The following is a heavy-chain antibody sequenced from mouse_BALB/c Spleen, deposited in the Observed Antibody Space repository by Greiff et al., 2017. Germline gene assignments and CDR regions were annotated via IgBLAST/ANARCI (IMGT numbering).Heavy chain of an antibody. Sequence: DVMLVESGGGLVKPGGSLKLSCAASGFTFSSYTMSWVRQTPEKRLEWVATISSGGSYTYYPDSVKGRFTISRDNAKNTLYLQMSSLKSEDTAMYYCARHRAIYDGYLYYFDYWGQGTTLTVSS. V-gene: IGHV5-6-4*01. J-gene: IGHJ2*01. D-gene: IGHD2-3*01. CDR2: ISSGGSYT. CDR3: ARHRAIYDGYLYYFDY. CDR1: GFTFSSYT.